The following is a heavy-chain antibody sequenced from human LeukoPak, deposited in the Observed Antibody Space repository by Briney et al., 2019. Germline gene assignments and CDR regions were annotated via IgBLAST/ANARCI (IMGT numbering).Heavy chain of an antibody. CDR1: GYTFTISG. CDR2: IIGYNGET. V-gene: IGHV1-18*01. J-gene: IGHJ6*03. D-gene: IGHD3-16*01. Sequence: ASVKVSCKASGYTFTISGISWVRQAPGQGLEWVGWIIGYNGETNYVQTFLGRVTMTIDSSTSTAYMEMRSLRSDDTAVYYCAREEGGNYYYMDVWGKGTTVTVSS. CDR3: AREEGGNYYYMDV.